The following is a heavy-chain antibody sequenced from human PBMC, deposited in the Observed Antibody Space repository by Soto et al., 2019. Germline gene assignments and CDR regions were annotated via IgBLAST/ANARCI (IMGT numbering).Heavy chain of an antibody. D-gene: IGHD1-26*01. CDR3: ARGSVGANFDY. CDR2: INSDGSTT. J-gene: IGHJ4*02. Sequence: EGQLVESGGGLVQPGGSLRLSCAASGITFISYWMHWVRQVPGKGLVWVAHINSDGSTTTYADSVKGRFYISRDNAKSTLDLQMNGLRAEDTAVYYCARGSVGANFDYWGQGPLVTLSS. V-gene: IGHV3-74*03. CDR1: GITFISYW.